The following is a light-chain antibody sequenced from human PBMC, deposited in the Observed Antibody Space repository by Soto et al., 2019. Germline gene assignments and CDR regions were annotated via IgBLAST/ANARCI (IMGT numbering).Light chain of an antibody. Sequence: QSALTQPPSVSGSPGQSVTISCTGTSTDFVSFNRVSWYQQPPGTAPKLMIYEVSKRPSGVPDRFSGSKSDNTAPLTISGLQAADEADYYCSLYTSENAYVFGTGTKLTVL. CDR2: EVS. J-gene: IGLJ1*01. CDR1: STDFVSFNR. CDR3: SLYTSENAYV. V-gene: IGLV2-18*01.